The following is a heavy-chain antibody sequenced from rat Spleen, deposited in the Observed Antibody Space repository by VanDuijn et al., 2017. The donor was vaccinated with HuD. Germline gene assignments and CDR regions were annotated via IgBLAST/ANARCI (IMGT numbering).Heavy chain of an antibody. J-gene: IGHJ2*01. V-gene: IGHV5-25*01. CDR2: ISSGGSNT. CDR3: ARRHYGYTDYFDY. Sequence: EVQLVESDGGLVQPGRSLKLSCAASGFTFSSFPMAWVRQAPKKGLEWVASISSGGSNTYYSDSVKGRFTISRDNAKSTLYLQMDSLRSEDTATYYCARRHYGYTDYFDYWGQGVMVTVSS. D-gene: IGHD1-9*01. CDR1: GFTFSSFP.